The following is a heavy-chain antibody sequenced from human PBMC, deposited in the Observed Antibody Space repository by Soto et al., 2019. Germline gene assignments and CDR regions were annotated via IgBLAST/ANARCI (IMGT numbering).Heavy chain of an antibody. Sequence: GGSLRLSCAASGFTFSSYAMHWVRQAPGKGLEWVAVISYDGSNKYYADSVKGRFTISRDNSKNTLYLQMNSLRAEDTGVYYCARDPGGRWFDPWGQGTLVTVSS. CDR3: ARDPGGRWFDP. J-gene: IGHJ5*02. V-gene: IGHV3-30-3*01. CDR2: ISYDGSNK. D-gene: IGHD2-15*01. CDR1: GFTFSSYA.